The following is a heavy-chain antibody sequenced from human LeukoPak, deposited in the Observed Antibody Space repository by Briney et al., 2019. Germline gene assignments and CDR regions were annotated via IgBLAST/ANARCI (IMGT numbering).Heavy chain of an antibody. CDR1: GYTFTSYD. V-gene: IGHV1-8*01. J-gene: IGHJ5*02. CDR2: MNPNSGNT. Sequence: ASVKVSCKASGYTFTSYDVNWVRQATGQGLEWMGWMNPNSGNTGYAQKFQGRVTMTRNTSISTAYMELSSLRSEDTAVYYCARGLTVRGNWFDPWGQGTLVTVSS. D-gene: IGHD3-16*01. CDR3: ARGLTVRGNWFDP.